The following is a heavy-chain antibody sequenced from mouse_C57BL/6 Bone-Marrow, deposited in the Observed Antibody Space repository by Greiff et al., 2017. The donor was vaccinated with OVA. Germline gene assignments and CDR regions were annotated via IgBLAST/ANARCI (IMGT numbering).Heavy chain of an antibody. V-gene: IGHV8-12*01. D-gene: IGHD3-3*01. Sequence: VKLVESGPGILQSSQTLSLTCSFSGFSLSTSGMGVSWIRQPSGKGLEWLAHIYWDDDKCYNPSLKSRLTISKDTSRNHVFLKITRVDTADTDTYYCARRGGAGPYYYAMDYWGQGTSVTVSS. CDR1: GFSLSTSGMG. CDR3: ARRGGAGPYYYAMDY. CDR2: IYWDDDK. J-gene: IGHJ4*01.